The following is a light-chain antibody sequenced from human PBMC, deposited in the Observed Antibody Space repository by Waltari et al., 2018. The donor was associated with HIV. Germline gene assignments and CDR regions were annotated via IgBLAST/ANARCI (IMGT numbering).Light chain of an antibody. CDR1: NSDGPSYNF. Sequence: QSALTHPASASGSPGQSLTLPSPGTNSDGPSYNFVQSSQQHPGRAPKLMIYDVNNRPSGVVNRCSGAKSGNTASRNISGLQAEDEADYYGSADAGSSTLGVVFGGGTKLTVL. V-gene: IGLV2-14*01. CDR2: DVN. J-gene: IGLJ2*01. CDR3: SADAGSSTLGVV.